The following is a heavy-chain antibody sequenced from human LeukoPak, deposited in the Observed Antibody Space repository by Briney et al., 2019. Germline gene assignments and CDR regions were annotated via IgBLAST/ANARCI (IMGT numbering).Heavy chain of an antibody. CDR1: GFIFSDYY. V-gene: IGHV3-11*03. J-gene: IGHJ3*02. CDR3: ASQYCSSTSCYDAFDI. Sequence: GGSLRLSCAASGFIFSDYYMTWIRQAPGKGLEWLSYISGSGSDTNYADSVKGRFTISRDNAKNSLYLQMNSLRAEDTAVYYCASQYCSSTSCYDAFDIWGQGTMVTVSS. CDR2: ISGSGSDT. D-gene: IGHD2-2*01.